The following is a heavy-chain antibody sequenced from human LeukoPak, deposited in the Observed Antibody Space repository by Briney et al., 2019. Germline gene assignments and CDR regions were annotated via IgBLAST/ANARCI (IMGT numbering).Heavy chain of an antibody. J-gene: IGHJ5*02. CDR3: AREDHSSGYAGAIGFDT. V-gene: IGHV3-30*04. Sequence: GGSLRLSCAASGFTFSTYPMHRVRQAPGKGLEWVAGISSDGSDKHYPDSVKGRLTISRDNSKDTVFLQMNCLRFEDTAVFYCAREDHSSGYAGAIGFDTWGEGTLVTVSS. CDR1: GFTFSTYP. CDR2: ISSDGSDK. D-gene: IGHD3-22*01.